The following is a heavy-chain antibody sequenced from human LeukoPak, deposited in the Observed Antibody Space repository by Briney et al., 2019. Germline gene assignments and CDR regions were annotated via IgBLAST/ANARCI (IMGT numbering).Heavy chain of an antibody. CDR1: GFTVSSNY. Sequence: GGSLRLSCAASGFTVSSNYMSWVRQAPGKGLEWVSAISGSGGSTYYADSVKGRFTISRDNSKNTLYLQMNSLRAEDTAVYYCAREMVRGVRIVYYYGMDVWGQGTTVTVSS. J-gene: IGHJ6*02. CDR3: AREMVRGVRIVYYYGMDV. CDR2: ISGSGGST. V-gene: IGHV3-23*01. D-gene: IGHD3-10*01.